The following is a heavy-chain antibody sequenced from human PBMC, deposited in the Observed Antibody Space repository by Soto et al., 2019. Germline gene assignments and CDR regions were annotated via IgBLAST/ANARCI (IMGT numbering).Heavy chain of an antibody. V-gene: IGHV3-48*03. Sequence: EVQLVESGGGLVQPGGSLRLSCAASGFGFSNYEMNWVRQAPGKGLEWVSYITSSGGATMYADSVKGRFTISRDNAKDSLYLQMNSLRVEDTAVYYCARGDCKTSCYIGFWGQGALVTFSS. CDR3: ARGDCKTSCYIGF. J-gene: IGHJ4*02. CDR2: ITSSGGAT. CDR1: GFGFSNYE. D-gene: IGHD2-2*02.